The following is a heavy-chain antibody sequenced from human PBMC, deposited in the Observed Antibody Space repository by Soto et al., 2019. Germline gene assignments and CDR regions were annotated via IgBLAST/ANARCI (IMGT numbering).Heavy chain of an antibody. CDR1: GGTFSSYA. CDR3: ARGGAVAGTGNDYYYYGMDV. J-gene: IGHJ6*02. V-gene: IGHV1-69*13. D-gene: IGHD6-19*01. Sequence: GASVKVSCKASGGTFSSYAISWVRQAPGQGLERMGEIIPIFGTANYAQKFQGRVTITADESTSTAYMELSSLRSEDTAVYYCARGGAVAGTGNDYYYYGMDVWGQGTTVTVSS. CDR2: IIPIFGTA.